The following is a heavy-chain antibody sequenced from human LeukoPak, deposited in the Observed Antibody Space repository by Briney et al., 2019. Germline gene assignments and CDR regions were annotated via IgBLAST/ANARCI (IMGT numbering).Heavy chain of an antibody. V-gene: IGHV3-53*01. CDR3: ARDRGPISGMDV. Sequence: PGGSLRLSCAASGFTVSTNYMNWVRRAPGEGLEWVSVLYYGGSTYYADSVKGRFTISRDNSKNTLYLQMNSLRAEDTAVYYCARDRGPISGMDVWGQGTTVTVSS. CDR1: GFTVSTNY. D-gene: IGHD3-16*01. J-gene: IGHJ6*02. CDR2: LYYGGST.